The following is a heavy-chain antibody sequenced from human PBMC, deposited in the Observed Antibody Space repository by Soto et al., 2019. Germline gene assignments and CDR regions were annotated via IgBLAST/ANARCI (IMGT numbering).Heavy chain of an antibody. CDR3: ARDPIPATAPRDYYYGMDV. V-gene: IGHV1-69*01. D-gene: IGHD2-2*01. J-gene: IGHJ6*02. Sequence: QVRLVQSGAEVKKPGSSVKVSCQASGGTFSSYAISWVRQAPGQGLEWMGGIIPIFGTANYAQKFQGRVTITADESTSTAYMELSSLRSEDTAVYYCARDPIPATAPRDYYYGMDVWGQGTTVTVSS. CDR2: IIPIFGTA. CDR1: GGTFSSYA.